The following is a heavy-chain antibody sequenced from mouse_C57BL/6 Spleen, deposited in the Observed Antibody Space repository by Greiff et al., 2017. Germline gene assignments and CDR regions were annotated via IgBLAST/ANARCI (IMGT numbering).Heavy chain of an antibody. D-gene: IGHD1-1*01. V-gene: IGHV1-50*01. Sequence: QVQLQQPGAELVKPGASVKLSCKASGYTFTSYWMQWVKQRPGQGLEWIGEIDPSDSYTNYNQKFKGKATLTVDTSSSTAYMQRSSLTSEDSAVYYCARRYYGSAMDYWGQGTSVTVSS. CDR2: IDPSDSYT. CDR1: GYTFTSYW. J-gene: IGHJ4*01. CDR3: ARRYYGSAMDY.